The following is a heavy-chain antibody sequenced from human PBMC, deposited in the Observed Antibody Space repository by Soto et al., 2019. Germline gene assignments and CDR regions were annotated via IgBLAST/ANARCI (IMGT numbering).Heavy chain of an antibody. CDR2: ISSSSSTI. CDR1: GFTFSSYS. Sequence: PGGSLRLSCAASGFTFSSYSMNWVRQAPGKGLEWVSYISSSSSTIYYADSVKGRFTISRDNAKNSLYLQMNSLRDEDTAVYYCARDEPTPPKYCSGGSCYSPSAFDIWGQGTMVTGSS. CDR3: ARDEPTPPKYCSGGSCYSPSAFDI. D-gene: IGHD2-15*01. V-gene: IGHV3-48*02. J-gene: IGHJ3*02.